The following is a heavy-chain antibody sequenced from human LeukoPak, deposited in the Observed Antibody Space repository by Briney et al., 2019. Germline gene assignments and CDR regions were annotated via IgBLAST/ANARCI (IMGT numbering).Heavy chain of an antibody. CDR1: GGSISSSSYY. D-gene: IGHD1-26*01. Sequence: PSETLSLNCTVSGGSISSSSYYWGWIRQTPGKGLEWIGSIYKSGNSYYNPSLKSRVTISIDTSKNQFSLKVTSGTVADTAVYYCVRPGTSGTEGLEYWGQGTLVTVSS. V-gene: IGHV4-39*01. J-gene: IGHJ4*02. CDR3: VRPGTSGTEGLEY. CDR2: IYKSGNS.